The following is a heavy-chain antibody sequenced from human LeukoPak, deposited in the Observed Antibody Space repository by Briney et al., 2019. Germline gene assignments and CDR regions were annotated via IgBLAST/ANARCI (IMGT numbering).Heavy chain of an antibody. CDR2: FYYSGST. J-gene: IGHJ4*02. CDR3: AREWSLVVMATAPIDY. Sequence: SETLSLTCTVSGGSLSSSSYYWGWIRQPPGKGLEWIGSFYYSGSTYYNPSFRSRVTISVHTSKSQFSLKLSSVTAADTAVYYCAREWSLVVMATAPIDYWGQGTLVTVSS. V-gene: IGHV4-39*07. CDR1: GGSLSSSSYY. D-gene: IGHD5-24*01.